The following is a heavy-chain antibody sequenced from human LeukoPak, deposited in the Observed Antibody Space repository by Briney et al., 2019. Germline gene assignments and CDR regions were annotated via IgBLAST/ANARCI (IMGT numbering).Heavy chain of an antibody. V-gene: IGHV3-23*01. CDR1: GFTFSSYE. CDR2: ITANSANR. D-gene: IGHD5-24*01. Sequence: GGSLRLSCAASGFTFSSYEMNWVRQAPGKGLEWVSGITANSANRYYADSVKGRFTISRDNSKSTVYLQVNSLRAEDTALYYCARDDGWIQFNLWGQGTLVTVSS. J-gene: IGHJ4*02. CDR3: ARDDGWIQFNL.